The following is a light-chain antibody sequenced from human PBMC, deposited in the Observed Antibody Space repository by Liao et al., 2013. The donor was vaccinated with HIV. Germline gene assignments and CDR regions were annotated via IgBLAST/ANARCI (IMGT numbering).Light chain of an antibody. Sequence: SYVLTQPPSVSVAPGKTARITCGGNNIGSKSVHWYQQKPGQAPVLVIYYDSDRPSGIPERFSGSNSGNTATLTISRVEAGDEADYYCQAWDRSTAVFGGGTKLTVL. CDR3: QAWDRSTAV. CDR1: NIGSKS. J-gene: IGLJ2*01. V-gene: IGLV3-21*01. CDR2: YDS.